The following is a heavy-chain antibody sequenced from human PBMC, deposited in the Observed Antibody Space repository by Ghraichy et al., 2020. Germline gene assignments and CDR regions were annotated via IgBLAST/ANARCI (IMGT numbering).Heavy chain of an antibody. J-gene: IGHJ6*02. D-gene: IGHD7-27*01. CDR1: GFTFSNYA. CDR2: ISGHGGGT. V-gene: IGHV3-23*01. Sequence: GGSLRLSCAASGFTFSNYAMSWVRQAPGKGLEWVSGISGHGGGTYYADSVKGRFTISRDNSKSTMYLQMNSLRAEDTAVYYCAEDWGTDYYYFGMDVWGQGTTVTVSS. CDR3: AEDWGTDYYYFGMDV.